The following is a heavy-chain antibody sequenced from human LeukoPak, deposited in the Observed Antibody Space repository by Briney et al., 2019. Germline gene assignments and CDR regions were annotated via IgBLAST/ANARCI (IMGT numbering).Heavy chain of an antibody. CDR2: IYYSGNT. CDR1: GASISSSTYY. CDR3: ARGLDGIQYYYDSSGPDAFDI. D-gene: IGHD3-22*01. V-gene: IGHV4-39*07. Sequence: PSETLSLTCTVSGASISSSTYYWGWIRQPPGKGLEWIASIYYSGNTYYNPSLKSRVTISVDTSKNQFSLNLSSVTAADTAVYYCARGLDGIQYYYDSSGPDAFDIWGQGTMVTVSS. J-gene: IGHJ3*02.